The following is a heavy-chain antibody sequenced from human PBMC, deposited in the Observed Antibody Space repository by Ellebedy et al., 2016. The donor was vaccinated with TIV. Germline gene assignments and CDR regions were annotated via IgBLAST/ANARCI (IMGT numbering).Heavy chain of an antibody. CDR3: ATDFGSGSLDA. D-gene: IGHD3-10*01. CDR1: GGSISSSSFY. J-gene: IGHJ5*02. Sequence: SETLSLTCTVSGGSISSSSFYWGWIRQPPGKGLEWIGSVYYGVSTFYSPSLQSRVSISVDTSKNRFSLGVSSVTAADTAVYYCATDFGSGSLDAWGQGTLVIASS. CDR2: VYYGVST. V-gene: IGHV4-39*07.